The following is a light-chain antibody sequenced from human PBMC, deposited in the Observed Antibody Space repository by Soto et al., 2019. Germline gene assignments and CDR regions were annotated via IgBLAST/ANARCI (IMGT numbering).Light chain of an antibody. J-gene: IGLJ1*01. CDR2: EIN. CDR3: SSFAGSNNFPYV. Sequence: QSALTQPPSASGSPGQSVTISCTGTSSDVGAYDYVSWYQQHPGKAPKLMIYEINKRPSGVPDRFSGSKSGNTASLTVSGLQAEDEADYYCSSFAGSNNFPYVLGTGTKVT. CDR1: SSDVGAYDY. V-gene: IGLV2-8*01.